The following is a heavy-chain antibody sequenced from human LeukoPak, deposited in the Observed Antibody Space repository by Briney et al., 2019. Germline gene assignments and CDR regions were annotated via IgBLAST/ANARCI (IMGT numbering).Heavy chain of an antibody. CDR3: ARHPFNYYFDSSGFSPYYFDN. CDR2: IYPDDSDT. CDR1: GYSFTTYW. V-gene: IGHV5-51*01. D-gene: IGHD3-22*01. J-gene: IGHJ4*02. Sequence: SGESLKISCKGSGYSFTTYWIGWVRQMPGKGLEWMGIIYPDDSDTRYSPSFQGQVTISADKSISTAYLQWSSLRASDTAMYYCARHPFNYYFDSSGFSPYYFDNWGQGTLVTVSS.